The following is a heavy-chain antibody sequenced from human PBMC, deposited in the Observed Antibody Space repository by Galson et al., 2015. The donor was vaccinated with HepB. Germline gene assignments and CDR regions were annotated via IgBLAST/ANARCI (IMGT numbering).Heavy chain of an antibody. J-gene: IGHJ6*03. V-gene: IGHV1-18*01. CDR1: GYTFTSYG. CDR2: ISAYNGNT. Sequence: SVKVSCKASGYTFTSYGISWVRQAPGQGLEWMGWISAYNGNTNYAQKLQGRVTMTTDTSTSTAYMELRSLRSDDTAVYYCASGQLLDEYYYYYYMDVWGKGTTVTVSS. CDR3: ASGQLLDEYYYYYYMDV. D-gene: IGHD2-2*01.